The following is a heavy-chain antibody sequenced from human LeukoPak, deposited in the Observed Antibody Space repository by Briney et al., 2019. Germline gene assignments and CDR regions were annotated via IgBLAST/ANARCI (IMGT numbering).Heavy chain of an antibody. CDR1: GFTFSDYN. D-gene: IGHD1-26*01. CDR3: AKLSGGSSGVDFDY. Sequence: GGSLRLSCAASGFTFSDYNMRWIRQAPGKGLEWVSSISRSGSTKYYADSVKGRFTISRDNSKNTLYLQMNSLRAEDTAVYYCAKLSGGSSGVDFDYWGQGTLVTVSS. J-gene: IGHJ4*02. V-gene: IGHV3-11*04. CDR2: ISRSGSTK.